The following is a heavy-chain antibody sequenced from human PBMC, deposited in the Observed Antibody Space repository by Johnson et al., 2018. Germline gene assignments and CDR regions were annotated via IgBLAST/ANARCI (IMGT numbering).Heavy chain of an antibody. Sequence: VQLVESGGGLVKXGGSLRLXCAASGFTFSNAWMNWVRQAPGQGLEWVGRIKSNTDGGTPAYAAPVTGRFTLSREDSKNTLYPQMNSLNTEDTAVYYHTTGLYYGAHSRGGDYYYYYYMDVWGKGTTVTVSS. V-gene: IGHV3-15*07. CDR2: IKSNTDGGTP. CDR1: GFTFSNAW. CDR3: TTGLYYGAHSRGGDYYYYYYMDV. D-gene: IGHD4-17*01. J-gene: IGHJ6*03.